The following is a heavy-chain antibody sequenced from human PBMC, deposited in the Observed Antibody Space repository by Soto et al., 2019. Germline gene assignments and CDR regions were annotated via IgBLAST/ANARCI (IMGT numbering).Heavy chain of an antibody. CDR2: ISGFNGNT. D-gene: IGHD6-13*01. J-gene: IGHJ6*03. Sequence: QDQLVQSGAEVKKPGASVTVSCKASGYSFTNYGITWVRQAPGQGLEWMGWISGFNGNTHYAQKLQGRVTMTTDPSTSTAYKERRSLRSDDTAVYYCARDRGVAPPVAGNTHYYYYMDVWGKGTTVTVSS. CDR1: GYSFTNYG. V-gene: IGHV1-18*01. CDR3: ARDRGVAPPVAGNTHYYYYMDV.